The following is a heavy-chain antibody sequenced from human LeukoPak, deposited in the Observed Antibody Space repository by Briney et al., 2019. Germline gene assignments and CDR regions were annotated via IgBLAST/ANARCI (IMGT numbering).Heavy chain of an antibody. CDR2: ISYDGSNK. CDR3: AKDRGDCSGGSCYSYYYYYGMDV. V-gene: IGHV3-30*18. D-gene: IGHD2-15*01. Sequence: GSLRLSCAASGFTFSSYGMHWVRQAPGKGLEWVAVISYDGSNKYYADSVKGRFTISRDNSKNTLYLQMNSLRAEDTAVYYCAKDRGDCSGGSCYSYYYYYGMDVWGQGTTVTVSS. J-gene: IGHJ6*02. CDR1: GFTFSSYG.